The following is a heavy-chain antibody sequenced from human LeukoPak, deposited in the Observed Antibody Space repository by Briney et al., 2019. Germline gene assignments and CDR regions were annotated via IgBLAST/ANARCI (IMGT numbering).Heavy chain of an antibody. CDR3: APDYSDYYYGMDV. J-gene: IGHJ6*02. V-gene: IGHV3-30*04. CDR2: ISYDGSNK. Sequence: GGSLRLSCAASGFTFSSYAMHWVRQAPGKGPEWVAVISYDGSNKYYADSVKGRFTISRDNSKNTLYLQMNSLRAEDTAVYYCAPDYSDYYYGMDVWGQGTTVTVSS. D-gene: IGHD1-26*01. CDR1: GFTFSSYA.